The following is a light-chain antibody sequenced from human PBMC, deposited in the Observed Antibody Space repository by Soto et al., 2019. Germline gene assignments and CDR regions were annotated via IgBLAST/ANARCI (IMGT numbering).Light chain of an antibody. Sequence: EIVFTQSPATLSLSPGERATLSCRASQSFSSYLAWYQQKPGQAPRLLIYGASTRAIGVPARFSGSGSGTEFTLSISSLQSEDFAVYYCKQYKEWPPFTFGQGTRLEIK. CDR1: QSFSSY. CDR3: KQYKEWPPFT. CDR2: GAS. V-gene: IGKV3-15*01. J-gene: IGKJ5*01.